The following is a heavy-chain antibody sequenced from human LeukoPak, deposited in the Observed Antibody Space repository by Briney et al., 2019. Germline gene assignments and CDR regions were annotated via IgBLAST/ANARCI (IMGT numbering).Heavy chain of an antibody. V-gene: IGHV3-23*01. J-gene: IGHJ4*02. CDR3: AKGGGVDKPFDY. D-gene: IGHD3-3*01. CDR1: GFTFSTYG. CDR2: ISDNGERT. Sequence: GGSLRLSCAVSGFTFSTYGMNWVRQAPGKGLEWVSAISDNGERTYYADSVKGRFAISRDNSKSTLYLQMNSLSAEDTALHYWAKGGGVDKPFDYWGQGTLVTVSS.